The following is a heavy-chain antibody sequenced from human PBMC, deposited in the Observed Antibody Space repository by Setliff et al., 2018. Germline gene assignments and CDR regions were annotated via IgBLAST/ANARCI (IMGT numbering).Heavy chain of an antibody. CDR1: GGSISSSSYY. CDR2: IYYSGST. V-gene: IGHV4-39*01. J-gene: IGHJ4*02. CDR3: ATTTLGSYWNPRPFYSDS. Sequence: LSLTCTVSGGSISSSSYYWGWIRQPPGKGLEYIGSIYYSGSTYYNASLKSRVTISVDTSKNQFSLKLTSVTAADTAVYYCATTTLGSYWNPRPFYSDSWGQGTLVTASS. D-gene: IGHD3-10*01.